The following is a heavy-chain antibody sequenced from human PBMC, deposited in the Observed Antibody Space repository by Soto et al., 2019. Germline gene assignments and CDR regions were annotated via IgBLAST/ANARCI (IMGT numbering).Heavy chain of an antibody. D-gene: IGHD2-15*01. V-gene: IGHV4-59*08. CDR3: ARHRPGSGGSCYDY. Sequence: SATLSLTCTVTGGSILSYYWSWMGQPPGKGLEWIGYIYYSGSTNYNPSLKGRVTISVDTSKNQFSLKLSSVTAADTAVYYCARHRPGSGGSCYDYWGQGTLVTVS. CDR2: IYYSGST. CDR1: GGSILSYY. J-gene: IGHJ4*02.